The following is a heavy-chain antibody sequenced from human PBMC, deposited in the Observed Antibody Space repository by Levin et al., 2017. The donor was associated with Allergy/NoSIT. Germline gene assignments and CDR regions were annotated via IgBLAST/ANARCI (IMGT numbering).Heavy chain of an antibody. CDR1: GFPFISYG. CDR3: ARDQDNTGLNWFNP. J-gene: IGHJ5*02. D-gene: IGHD6-19*01. V-gene: IGHV3-30*03. Sequence: QPGGSLRLSCTTSGFPFISYGMHWVRQAPGKGLEWVADLSYDGSHEYYADSVKGRFTISRDNTENTLFLQMNSLRPEDTAVYFCARDQDNTGLNWFNPWGQGTLVVVSS. CDR2: LSYDGSHE.